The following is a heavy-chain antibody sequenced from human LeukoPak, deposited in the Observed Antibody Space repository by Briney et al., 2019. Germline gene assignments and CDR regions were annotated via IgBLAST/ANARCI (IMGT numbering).Heavy chain of an antibody. Sequence: ASVKVSRKASGYTFTSYDINWVRQATGQGLEWMGWMNPNSGNTGYAQKFQGRVTMTRNTSISTAYMELSSLRSEDTAVYYCARGEWGSGSSPFDYWGQGTLVTVSS. J-gene: IGHJ4*02. CDR3: ARGEWGSGSSPFDY. V-gene: IGHV1-8*01. CDR2: MNPNSGNT. D-gene: IGHD3-16*01. CDR1: GYTFTSYD.